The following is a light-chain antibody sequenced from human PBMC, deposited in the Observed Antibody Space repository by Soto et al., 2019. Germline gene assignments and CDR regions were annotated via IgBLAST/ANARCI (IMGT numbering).Light chain of an antibody. CDR2: LTS. CDR3: QQYSDWPLT. CDR1: QALNTR. V-gene: IGKV3D-15*01. J-gene: IGKJ4*01. Sequence: EIGLTQSPATLSAFPGDRVTLSCRASQALNTRLAWYQHKPGQAPRLLIYLTSNRAAGIPARFSGSGSGTEFTLIISSLQSEDIADYYCQQYSDWPLTFGGGTKVDIK.